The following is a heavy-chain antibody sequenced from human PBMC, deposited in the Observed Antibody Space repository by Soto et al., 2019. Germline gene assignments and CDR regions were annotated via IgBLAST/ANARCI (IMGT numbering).Heavy chain of an antibody. CDR3: ARDRTWVRRVIIWLFDY. V-gene: IGHV1-18*04. D-gene: IGHD3-10*01. Sequence: ASVKVSCKASGDTFSSFGISWVRQAPGQGLEWMGWSSAYNGNTNYAQSLQGRFTMTTDTSTGTAYMELRSLRSDDTAVYYCARDRTWVRRVIIWLFDYWGQG. CDR2: SSAYNGNT. J-gene: IGHJ4*02. CDR1: GDTFSSFG.